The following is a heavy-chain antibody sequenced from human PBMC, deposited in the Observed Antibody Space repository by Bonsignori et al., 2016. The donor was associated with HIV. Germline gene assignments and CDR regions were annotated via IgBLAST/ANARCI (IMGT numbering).Heavy chain of an antibody. CDR1: GGSISSRTHY. D-gene: IGHD5-12*01. CDR2: VYYNGRT. J-gene: IGHJ4*02. Sequence: QLELHESGPGLVKPSETLSLTCNVSGGSISSRTHYWGWIRQSPGKGLEWIGSVYYNGRTSYNPSLKSRVTISVDTSKNRFSPKLTSVTAADTAVYTCAKTRDMVAYGYFDYWGQGALVTVS. CDR3: AKTRDMVAYGYFDY. V-gene: IGHV4-39*01.